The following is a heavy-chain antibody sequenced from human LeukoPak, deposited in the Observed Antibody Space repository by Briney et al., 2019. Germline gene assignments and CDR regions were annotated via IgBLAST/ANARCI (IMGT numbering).Heavy chain of an antibody. CDR3: AKDMHGYGDYGYYFDY. V-gene: IGHV3-9*01. CDR2: ISWNSGSI. CDR1: GFTFDDYA. D-gene: IGHD4-17*01. J-gene: IGHJ4*02. Sequence: GGSLRLSCAASGFTFDDYAMHWVRQAPGKGLEWVSGISWNSGSIGYADSVKGRFTISRDNARNSLYLQMNSLRAEDTASYYCAKDMHGYGDYGYYFDYWGQGTLVTVSS.